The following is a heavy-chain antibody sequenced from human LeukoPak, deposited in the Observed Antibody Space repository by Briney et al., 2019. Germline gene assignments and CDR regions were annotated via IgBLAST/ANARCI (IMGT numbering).Heavy chain of an antibody. D-gene: IGHD6-6*01. CDR2: SNHSGST. V-gene: IGHV4-34*01. Sequence: PSETLSRTCAVYGGSFSGYDWSWIRQPPGKGLEWIGESNHSGSTNYNPSLKSRVTISVDTSKNQFSLKLSSVTAADTAVYYCARGTFSSSSPYYFDYWGQGTLVTVSS. CDR3: ARGTFSSSSPYYFDY. J-gene: IGHJ4*02. CDR1: GGSFSGYD.